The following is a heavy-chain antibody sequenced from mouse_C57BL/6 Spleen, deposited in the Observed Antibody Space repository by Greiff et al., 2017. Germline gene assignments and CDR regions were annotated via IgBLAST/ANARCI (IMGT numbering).Heavy chain of an antibody. J-gene: IGHJ1*03. Sequence: VQLQQPGAELVMPGASVKLSCKASGYTFTSYWMHWVKQRPGQGLEWIGEIDPSDSYTNYNQKFKGKSTLTVDKSSSTAYMQLSSLTSEDSAVDYCAKLGRRAGYFDVWGTGTTVTVSS. CDR1: GYTFTSYW. V-gene: IGHV1-69*01. CDR2: IDPSDSYT. CDR3: AKLGRRAGYFDV. D-gene: IGHD4-1*01.